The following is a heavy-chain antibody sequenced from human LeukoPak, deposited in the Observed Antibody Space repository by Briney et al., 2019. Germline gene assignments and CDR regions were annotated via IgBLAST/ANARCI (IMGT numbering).Heavy chain of an antibody. V-gene: IGHV3-53*01. CDR2: IYSGGSR. Sequence: GGSLRLSCAAPGFTVSNNYMSWVRQAPGKGLEWVSLIYSGGSRYYADSVKGRFTISRDNSKNTLYLQMNSLRADDTAVYYCASYSSLDYWGQGALVTVSS. J-gene: IGHJ4*02. CDR1: GFTVSNNY. D-gene: IGHD3-22*01. CDR3: ASYSSLDY.